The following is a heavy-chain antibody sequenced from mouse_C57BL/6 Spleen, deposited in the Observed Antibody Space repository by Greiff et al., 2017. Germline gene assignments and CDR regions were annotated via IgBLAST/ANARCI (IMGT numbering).Heavy chain of an antibody. CDR1: GFTFSDYY. CDR3: ARNYGYYAMDY. Sequence: EVMLVESEGGLVQPGSSMKLSCTASGFTFSDYYMAWVRQVPENGLEWVANINYDGSSTYYLDSLKSRFIISRDNAKNILYLQMSILKSEDTATYYCARNYGYYAMDYWGQGTSVTVSS. CDR2: INYDGSST. V-gene: IGHV5-16*01. J-gene: IGHJ4*01. D-gene: IGHD1-1*02.